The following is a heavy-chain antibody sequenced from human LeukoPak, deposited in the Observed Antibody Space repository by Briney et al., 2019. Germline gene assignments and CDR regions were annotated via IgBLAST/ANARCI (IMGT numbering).Heavy chain of an antibody. CDR2: VNPNSGGT. D-gene: IGHD3-3*01. V-gene: IGHV1-2*02. CDR1: GYTFTGYY. J-gene: IGHJ4*02. Sequence: GASVKVSCKAFGYTFTGYYIHWVRQAPGQGLEWMGWVNPNSGGTNFAQKFQGRVTMTRDTSISTAYLELSRLRFDDTAVYYCARDEGGFEVVHYFDYWGQGTLVTVSS. CDR3: ARDEGGFEVVHYFDY.